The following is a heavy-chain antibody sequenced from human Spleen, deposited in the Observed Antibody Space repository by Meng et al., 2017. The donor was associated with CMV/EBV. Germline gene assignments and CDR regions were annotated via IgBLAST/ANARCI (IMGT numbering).Heavy chain of an antibody. CDR2: INGDGSST. Sequence: GGSLRLSCAASGFTFSSYWMHWVRQVPGKGLVWVSRINGDGSSTSNADSVKGRFTVSRDNAKNTLYLQMDSLRAEDTAVYYCARDPFGIATQWGQGTLVTVS. CDR1: GFTFSSYW. J-gene: IGHJ4*02. V-gene: IGHV3-74*01. D-gene: IGHD6-13*01. CDR3: ARDPFGIATQ.